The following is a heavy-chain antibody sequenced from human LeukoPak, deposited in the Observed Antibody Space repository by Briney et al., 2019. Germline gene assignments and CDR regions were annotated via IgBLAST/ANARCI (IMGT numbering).Heavy chain of an antibody. CDR3: TTDRSIAARPLFDF. Sequence: GGSLRLSCAASGFTFSSYAMSWVRQAPGKGLEWVSAISGSGGSTYYADSVKGRFTISRDNSKNTLYLQLNSLKSEDTAEYYCTTDRSIAARPLFDFWGQGILVTVSS. CDR1: GFTFSSYA. CDR2: ISGSGGST. D-gene: IGHD6-6*01. V-gene: IGHV3-23*01. J-gene: IGHJ4*02.